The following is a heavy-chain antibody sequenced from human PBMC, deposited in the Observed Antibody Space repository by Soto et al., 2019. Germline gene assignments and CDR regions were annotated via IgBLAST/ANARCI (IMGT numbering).Heavy chain of an antibody. CDR1: GGSISSGPYS. CDR3: ARLGAYYQSLDP. V-gene: IGHV4-39*01. D-gene: IGHD2-21*01. J-gene: IGHJ5*02. Sequence: SETLSLTCSVSGGSISSGPYSWGWIRQPPGKGLEWIGTFHYGGTTYYSPSLKSRVTISVDTSKNQFSLKLTSVTAADTAVYYCARLGAYYQSLDPWGPGTLVTVSS. CDR2: FHYGGTT.